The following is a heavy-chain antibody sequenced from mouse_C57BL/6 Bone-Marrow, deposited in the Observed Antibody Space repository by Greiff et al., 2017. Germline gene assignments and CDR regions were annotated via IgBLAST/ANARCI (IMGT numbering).Heavy chain of an antibody. J-gene: IGHJ2*01. V-gene: IGHV14-3*01. CDR1: GFNIKNTY. D-gene: IGHD1-1*01. CDR3: APFITTVASFDY. CDR2: IDPANGNT. Sequence: EVQGVESVAELVRPGASVKLSCTASGFNIKNTYMHWVKQRPEQGLEWIGRIDPANGNTKYAPKFQGKATITADTSSNTAYLQLSSLTSEDTAIYYCAPFITTVASFDYWGQGTTLTVSS.